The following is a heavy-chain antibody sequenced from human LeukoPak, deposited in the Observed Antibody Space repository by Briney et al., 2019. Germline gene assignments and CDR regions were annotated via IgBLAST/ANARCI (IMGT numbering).Heavy chain of an antibody. J-gene: IGHJ6*02. D-gene: IGHD3-22*01. Sequence: SVKVSCKASGPTFNNYVITWVRQAPGQGLEWMGMIIPSLDIVNYAQTFQDRVTITADKSTSTAYMELRSLRSEDTAVYYCARGFGGSSGSSDYYGMDVWGQGTTVTVSS. V-gene: IGHV1-69*04. CDR3: ARGFGGSSGSSDYYGMDV. CDR2: IIPSLDIV. CDR1: GPTFNNYV.